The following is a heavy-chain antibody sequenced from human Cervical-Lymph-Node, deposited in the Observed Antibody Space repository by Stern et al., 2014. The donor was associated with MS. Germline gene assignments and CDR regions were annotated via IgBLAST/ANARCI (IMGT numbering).Heavy chain of an antibody. D-gene: IGHD3-16*02. CDR2: INPLFGLA. V-gene: IGHV1-69*08. CDR1: GGTFRSNT. Sequence: VQLVQSGAEVKKPGSSVKVSCKASGGTFRSNTIAWVRQAPGQGLEWMGRINPLFGLAIYAQKCQGRVTNTADSSASTVYMKLSSLRSEDTALYYCARDGTTYYDGVWGSYRYDYWGQGTLVTVSS. CDR3: ARDGTTYYDGVWGSYRYDY. J-gene: IGHJ4*02.